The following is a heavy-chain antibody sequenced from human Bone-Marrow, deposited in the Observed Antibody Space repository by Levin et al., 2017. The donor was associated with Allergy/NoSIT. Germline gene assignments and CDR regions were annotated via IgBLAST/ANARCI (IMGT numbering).Heavy chain of an antibody. CDR2: IRSKANSYAT. CDR3: TSGKVSRVTIFGVVTPPHYDDYYMDV. D-gene: IGHD3-3*01. CDR1: GFTFSGSA. V-gene: IGHV3-73*01. J-gene: IGHJ6*03. Sequence: GGSLRLSCAASGFTFSGSAMHWVRQASGKGLEWVGRIRSKANSYATAYAASVKGRFTISRDDSKNTAYLQMNSLKTEDTAVYYCTSGKVSRVTIFGVVTPPHYDDYYMDVWGKGTTVTVSS.